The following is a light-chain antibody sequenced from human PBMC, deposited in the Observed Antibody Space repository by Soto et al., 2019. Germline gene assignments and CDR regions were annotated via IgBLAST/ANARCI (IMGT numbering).Light chain of an antibody. J-gene: IGKJ2*01. CDR2: AAS. V-gene: IGKV1-39*01. CDR3: QQSYSTPPYT. Sequence: DIQMTQSPSSLSASVGDRVTIACRASQSISSFLNWYQQKPGKAPKLLIYAASGLQSGVSSRFSGSGSGTDFTLTISSLQPEDFATYNCQQSYSTPPYTFGQGTKLEIK. CDR1: QSISSF.